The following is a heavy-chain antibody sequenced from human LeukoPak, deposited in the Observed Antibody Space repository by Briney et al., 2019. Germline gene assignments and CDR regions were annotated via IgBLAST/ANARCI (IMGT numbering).Heavy chain of an antibody. CDR1: GFTFSNYG. Sequence: GGSLRLSCAASGFTFSNYGMHWVRQAPGKGLEWVAVISYDGSNKYYVDSVRGRFTISRDDSKNTLYLQMHSLRAEDTAVYYCAKERHSGIYVGGNFAYWGQGTLATVSS. J-gene: IGHJ4*02. CDR2: ISYDGSNK. D-gene: IGHD1-26*01. CDR3: AKERHSGIYVGGNFAY. V-gene: IGHV3-30*18.